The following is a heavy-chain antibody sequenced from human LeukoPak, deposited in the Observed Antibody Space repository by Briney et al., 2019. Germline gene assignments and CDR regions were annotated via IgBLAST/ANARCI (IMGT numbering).Heavy chain of an antibody. J-gene: IGHJ3*02. Sequence: SVKVSCKPSGDTFSIYTISWVRQAPGQGLEWMGRIIPFLAIADYAQNFQGRVTITADKSTSTAYMELSSLRSEDTAAYYCARQDRASDAFDIWGQGTMVTVSS. CDR3: ARQDRASDAFDI. D-gene: IGHD1-14*01. CDR2: IIPFLAIA. V-gene: IGHV1-69*02. CDR1: GDTFSIYT.